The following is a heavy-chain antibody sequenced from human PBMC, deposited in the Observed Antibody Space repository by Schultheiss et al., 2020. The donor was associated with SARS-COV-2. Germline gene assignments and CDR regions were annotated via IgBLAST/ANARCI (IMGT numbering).Heavy chain of an antibody. CDR2: ISYEGSKK. D-gene: IGHD2-21*02. CDR3: AAKAGSCGDDCPYYFDY. CDR1: GFTFNNYG. V-gene: IGHV3-30*03. J-gene: IGHJ4*02. Sequence: GESLKISCVVSGFTFNNYGMHWVRQAPGKGLEWVAAISYEGSKKYYADSVQGRFTISRDWSKGTLYLQMNSLRAEDTAVYYCAAKAGSCGDDCPYYFDYWGQGTLVTVSS.